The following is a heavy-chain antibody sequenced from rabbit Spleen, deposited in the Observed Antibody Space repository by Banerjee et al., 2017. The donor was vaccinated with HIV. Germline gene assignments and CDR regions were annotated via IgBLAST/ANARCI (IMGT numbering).Heavy chain of an antibody. CDR3: ARDAGRGDYIDGVFNL. J-gene: IGHJ4*01. D-gene: IGHD8-1*01. CDR2: IRGGSSGSI. V-gene: IGHV1S40*01. Sequence: QSLEESGGDLVKPGASLTLTCTASGLDFSSSYWMCWVRQAPGKGLEWIACIRGGSSGSIYYANWAKGRFTISKTSSTTVTLQMTSLTVADTATYFCARDAGRGDYIDGVFNLWGPGTLVTVS. CDR1: GLDFSSSYW.